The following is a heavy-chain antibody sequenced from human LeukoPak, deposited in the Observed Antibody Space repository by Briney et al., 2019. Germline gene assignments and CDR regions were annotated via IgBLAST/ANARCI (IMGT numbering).Heavy chain of an antibody. CDR3: GREKTVHAFDI. D-gene: IGHD4-11*01. J-gene: IGHJ3*02. CDR1: GFTISSYA. Sequence: GRSLRLSCAASGFTISSYAMNWVRQALGKGLEWGTVISYDGSNKYYADFVKGRFTISRDNTTNTLYLQMNSLRAEDTAVYYCGREKTVHAFDIWGQGTMVTVSS. CDR2: ISYDGSNK. V-gene: IGHV3-30*01.